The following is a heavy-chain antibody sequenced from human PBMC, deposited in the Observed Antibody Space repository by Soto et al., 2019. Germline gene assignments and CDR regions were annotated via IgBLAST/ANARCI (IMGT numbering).Heavy chain of an antibody. CDR1: GESVSSNSAA. Sequence: SQTLSLTCAISGESVSSNSAAWNWIRQSPSRGLEWLGRTYYRSKWYNDYAVSVKSRITINPDTSKNQFSLQLNSVTPEDTAVYYCARESEDYDSSGYPAQGFYPCGQGTLVTVSS. D-gene: IGHD3-22*01. CDR3: ARESEDYDSSGYPAQGFYP. CDR2: TYYRSKWYN. J-gene: IGHJ5*02. V-gene: IGHV6-1*01.